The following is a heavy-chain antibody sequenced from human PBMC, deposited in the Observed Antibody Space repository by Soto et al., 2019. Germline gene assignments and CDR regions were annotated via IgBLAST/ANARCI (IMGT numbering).Heavy chain of an antibody. CDR1: GFTFSSYA. V-gene: IGHV3-23*01. J-gene: IGHJ4*02. D-gene: IGHD2-15*01. Sequence: EVQLLESGGGLVQPGGSLRLSCAASGFTFSSYAMSWVRQAPGKGLEWVSAISGSGGSTYYADSVKGRFTISRDNSKNTLYLQMNSLRAEDTAVYYCAKDSHTVVAATPNYYYFDYWGQGTLVTVSS. CDR3: AKDSHTVVAATPNYYYFDY. CDR2: ISGSGGST.